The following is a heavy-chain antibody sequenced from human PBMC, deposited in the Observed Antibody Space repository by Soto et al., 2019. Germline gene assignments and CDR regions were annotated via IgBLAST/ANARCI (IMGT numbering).Heavy chain of an antibody. Sequence: QVPLVQSGAEVKKPGASVKVSCKASGYTFTSYGISWVRQAPGQGLEWMGWISAYNGNTNYAQKLQGRVTMTTDTSTSTAYMELRSLRSDDTAVYYCAGTLNEGGGLRLYGMDVWGQGTTVTVSS. CDR3: AGTLNEGGGLRLYGMDV. CDR2: ISAYNGNT. CDR1: GYTFTSYG. V-gene: IGHV1-18*04. J-gene: IGHJ6*02. D-gene: IGHD3-3*01.